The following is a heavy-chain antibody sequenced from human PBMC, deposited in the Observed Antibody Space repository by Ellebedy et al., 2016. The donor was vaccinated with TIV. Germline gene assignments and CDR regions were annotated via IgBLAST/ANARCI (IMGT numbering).Heavy chain of an antibody. Sequence: GESLKIPCASPGFTVSSSHMSWVRQAPGKGLEWVSVIYSGGTTYYPDSVRGRFTISRDNSKNTLYFQMNSLRAEDTAVYYCAREIREGIDYWGQGTLVTVSP. D-gene: IGHD3-10*01. CDR2: IYSGGTT. CDR3: AREIREGIDY. CDR1: GFTVSSSH. J-gene: IGHJ4*02. V-gene: IGHV3-53*01.